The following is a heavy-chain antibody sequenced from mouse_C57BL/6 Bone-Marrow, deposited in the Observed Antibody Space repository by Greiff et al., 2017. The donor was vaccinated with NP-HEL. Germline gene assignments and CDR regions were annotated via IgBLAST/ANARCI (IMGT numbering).Heavy chain of an antibody. V-gene: IGHV1-82*01. D-gene: IGHD1-1*01. Sequence: VQLQQSGPELVKPGASVKISCKASGYAFSSSWMNWVKQRPGKGLEWIGRIYPGDGDTNYNGKFKGKATLTADKSSSTAYMQLSSLTSEDSAVDFCARWDYGSSYEGDYWGQGTTLTVSS. CDR1: GYAFSSSW. CDR3: ARWDYGSSYEGDY. J-gene: IGHJ2*01. CDR2: IYPGDGDT.